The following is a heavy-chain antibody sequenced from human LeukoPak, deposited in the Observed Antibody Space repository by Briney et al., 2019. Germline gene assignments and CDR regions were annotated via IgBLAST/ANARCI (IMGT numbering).Heavy chain of an antibody. CDR3: AKDAEMTTINAFDI. J-gene: IGHJ3*02. D-gene: IGHD5-24*01. CDR2: IILIFGTA. CDR1: GGTFSSYA. Sequence: SVKVSCKASGGTFSSYAISWVRQAPGQGLEWMGGIILIFGTANYAQKFRGRVTITADESTSTAYMELSSLRSEDTAIYYCAKDAEMTTINAFDIWGQGTMVTVSS. V-gene: IGHV1-69*13.